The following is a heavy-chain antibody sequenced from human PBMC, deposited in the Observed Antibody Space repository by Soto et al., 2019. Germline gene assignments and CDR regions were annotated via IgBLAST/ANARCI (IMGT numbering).Heavy chain of an antibody. CDR1: GYTFTNYA. D-gene: IGHD3-22*01. CDR2: FSAYNDRR. Sequence: QVPLVQSGAEVKKPGASVKVSCKASGYTFTNYAISWVRQAPGQGLERLGWFSAYNDRRNYAHNVQGRVTMTTDTATSTAYMKMRSLRSNDTAVYYCARDRDYYYVNSDNYHSHCGMDVWGQGTMVTVSS. CDR3: ARDRDYYYVNSDNYHSHCGMDV. J-gene: IGHJ6*02. V-gene: IGHV1-18*04.